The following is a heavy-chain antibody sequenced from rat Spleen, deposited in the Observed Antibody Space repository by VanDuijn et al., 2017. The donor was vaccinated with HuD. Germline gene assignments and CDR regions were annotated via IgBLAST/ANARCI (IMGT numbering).Heavy chain of an antibody. V-gene: IGHV2-34*01. Sequence: QVQLKESGPGLVQPSETLSLTCTVSGFSLTSHSVTWIRQPPGKGPEWMGKMWYDGDTVYNSTPKSRLSISRDTTKNLVFVKINSLQTDDTGTSYCASDAGYSSSFVYWGQGTLVTVSS. D-gene: IGHD1-2*01. J-gene: IGHJ3*01. CDR1: GFSLTSHS. CDR3: ASDAGYSSSFVY. CDR2: MWYDGDT.